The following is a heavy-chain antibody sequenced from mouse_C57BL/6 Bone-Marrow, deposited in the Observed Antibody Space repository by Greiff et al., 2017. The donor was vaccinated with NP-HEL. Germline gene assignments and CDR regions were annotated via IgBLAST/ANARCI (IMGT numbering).Heavy chain of an antibody. D-gene: IGHD1-1*01. CDR1: GYSFTGYF. Sequence: EVQLQQSGPELVKPGDSVKISCKASGYSFTGYFMNWVMQSHGKSLEWIGRINPYNGDTSYNQKFKGKATLTVDKSSSTAHMELRSLTSEDSAVYYCARPYYGSSYGYFDYWGQGTTLTVSS. J-gene: IGHJ2*01. V-gene: IGHV1-20*01. CDR3: ARPYYGSSYGYFDY. CDR2: INPYNGDT.